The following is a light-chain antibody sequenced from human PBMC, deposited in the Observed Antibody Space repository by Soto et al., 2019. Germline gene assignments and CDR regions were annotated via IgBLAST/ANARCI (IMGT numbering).Light chain of an antibody. CDR1: QDIGNY. J-gene: IGKJ5*01. Sequence: DIQMTQSPSSLSASVGDRVTITCQARQDIGNYLNWYRQKPGKAPQLLIYDASNLEAGVSSRFSGSGSGTDFTFTISSLQPEDIATYYCQQYDNLPITFGQGTRLDIK. V-gene: IGKV1-33*01. CDR2: DAS. CDR3: QQYDNLPIT.